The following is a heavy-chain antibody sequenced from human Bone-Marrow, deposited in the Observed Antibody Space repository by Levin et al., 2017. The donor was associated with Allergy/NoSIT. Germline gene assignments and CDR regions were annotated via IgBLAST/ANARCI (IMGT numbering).Heavy chain of an antibody. V-gene: IGHV3-23*01. D-gene: IGHD3-9*01. CDR2: LSATGGGT. CDR1: GFTFSNYG. Sequence: GGSLRLSCAASGFTFSNYGMSWVRQAPGKGLEWVSTLSATGGGTYYADSVQGRFTISRDISKNTLHLQMNSLRAEDTAVYYCAKTRDWYYFDYWGQGTLVTVSS. J-gene: IGHJ4*02. CDR3: AKTRDWYYFDY.